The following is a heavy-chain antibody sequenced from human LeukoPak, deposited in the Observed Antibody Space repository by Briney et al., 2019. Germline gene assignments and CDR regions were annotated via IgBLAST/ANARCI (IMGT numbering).Heavy chain of an antibody. V-gene: IGHV3-48*01. D-gene: IGHD2-15*01. CDR2: ISTGSSTI. CDR3: ARVHAAYPFDY. J-gene: IGHJ4*02. CDR1: GFTVSSNY. Sequence: PGGSLRLSCAASGFTVSSNYMSWVRQAPGKGLEWVSYISTGSSTIYYADSVKGRFTISRDNAKNSLYLQMNSLRAEDTAVYYCARVHAAYPFDYWGQGTLVTVSS.